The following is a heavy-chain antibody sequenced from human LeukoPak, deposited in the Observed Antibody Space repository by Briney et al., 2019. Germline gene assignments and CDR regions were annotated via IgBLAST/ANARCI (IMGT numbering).Heavy chain of an antibody. CDR2: LSGSGITT. V-gene: IGHV3-23*01. CDR3: AKGIYSSGWSYFDY. J-gene: IGHJ4*01. Sequence: GGSLGLSCAASGFTFSNSAMSWVRQAPGKGLEWVSTLSGSGITTYYADSVKGRFTISRDNSKNTLYLQMNSLRVEDTAVYYCAKGIYSSGWSYFDYWGHGTLVTVSS. D-gene: IGHD6-19*01. CDR1: GFTFSNSA.